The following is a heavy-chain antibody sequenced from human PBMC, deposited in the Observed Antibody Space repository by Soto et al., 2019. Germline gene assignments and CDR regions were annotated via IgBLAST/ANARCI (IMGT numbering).Heavy chain of an antibody. Sequence: PSETLSLTCAVSGYSIASGYYWAWIRQSPGKGLEWIGSIYHAGSVYYNPSLNSRVAVSLDTSKNHFSLKLTSVTAADTAVYYCARESEDLTSNFDYWGQGTLVTVSS. CDR2: IYHAGSV. V-gene: IGHV4-38-2*02. J-gene: IGHJ4*02. CDR1: GYSIASGYY. CDR3: ARESEDLTSNFDY.